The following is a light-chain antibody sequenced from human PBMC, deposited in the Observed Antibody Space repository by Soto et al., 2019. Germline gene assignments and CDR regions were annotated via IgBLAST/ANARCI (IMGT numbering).Light chain of an antibody. J-gene: IGLJ1*01. Sequence: QSVLTQPPSVSGAPGQKVTISCTGSSSNIGAGSDVHWYQQLPGTAPKLLIYGNTNRPSGVPDRFAGSKSGTSASLAITGLQAEDEADYYCQSYDHSLRLAYVFGTGTKLTVL. CDR3: QSYDHSLRLAYV. V-gene: IGLV1-40*01. CDR2: GNT. CDR1: SSNIGAGSD.